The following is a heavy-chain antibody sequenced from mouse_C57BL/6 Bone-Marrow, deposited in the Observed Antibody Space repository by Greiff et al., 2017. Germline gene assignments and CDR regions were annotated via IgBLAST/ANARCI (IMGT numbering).Heavy chain of an antibody. D-gene: IGHD1-1*02. Sequence: VHLVESGAELVRPGTSVKVSCKASGYAFTNYLIEWVKQRPGQGLEWIGVINPGSGGTNYNEKFKGKATLTADKSSSTAYMQLSSLTSEDSAVYFCARRWAYWGQGTLVTVSA. CDR1: GYAFTNYL. CDR2: INPGSGGT. CDR3: ARRWAY. J-gene: IGHJ3*01. V-gene: IGHV1-54*01.